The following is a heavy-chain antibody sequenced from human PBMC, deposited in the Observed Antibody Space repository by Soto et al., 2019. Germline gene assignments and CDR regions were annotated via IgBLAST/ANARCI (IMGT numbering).Heavy chain of an antibody. V-gene: IGHV4-34*01. J-gene: IGHJ6*03. CDR3: ARGQWDIVVVPASRPWGYYYMDV. D-gene: IGHD2-2*01. CDR1: GGSFSGYY. CDR2: INHSGST. Sequence: SETLSLTCAVYGGSFSGYYWSWIRQPPGKGLEWIGEINHSGSTNYNPSLKSRVTISVDTSKNQFSLKLSSVTAADTAVYYCARGQWDIVVVPASRPWGYYYMDVWGKGTTVTVYS.